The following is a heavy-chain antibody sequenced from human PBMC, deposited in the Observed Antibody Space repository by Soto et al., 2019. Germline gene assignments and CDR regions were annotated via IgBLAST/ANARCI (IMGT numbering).Heavy chain of an antibody. D-gene: IGHD3-10*01. J-gene: IGHJ6*02. CDR3: ARDQGGEVLKGSGMDV. CDR2: IYYSGET. CDR1: GDSISRYY. Sequence: QVQLQESGPGLVKPSETLSPTCTVSGDSISRYYWSWIRLSPGKGLEWIGYIYYSGETNYNPSVKSRVTISVDRTKNQFSLKLSSVTAADTAVYYCARDQGGEVLKGSGMDVWGQGTRVTVSS. V-gene: IGHV4-59*01.